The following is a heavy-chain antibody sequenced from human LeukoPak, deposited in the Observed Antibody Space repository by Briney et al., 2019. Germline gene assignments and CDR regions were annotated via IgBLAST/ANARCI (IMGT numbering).Heavy chain of an antibody. CDR1: SDSISGHY. CDR2: IYYSGTT. CDR3: ARKRHDSSGYHFDY. J-gene: IGHJ4*02. V-gene: IGHV4-59*11. D-gene: IGHD3-22*01. Sequence: SETLSLTCTVSSDSISGHYWSWFRQPPGKELEWIGYIYYSGTTDYNPSLKSRVTISLDTSRTQFSLKLDSVTAADTAVYYCARKRHDSSGYHFDYWGQGIQVTVSS.